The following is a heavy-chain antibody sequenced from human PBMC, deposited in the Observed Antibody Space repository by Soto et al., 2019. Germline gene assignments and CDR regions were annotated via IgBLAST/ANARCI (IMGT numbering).Heavy chain of an antibody. CDR1: GGTFSSYA. D-gene: IGHD3-22*01. V-gene: IGHV1-69*13. J-gene: IGHJ4*02. Sequence: GASVKVSCKASGGTFSSYAISWVRQAPGQGLEWMGGIIPIFGTANYAQKFQGRVTITADESTSTAYMELSSLRSEDTAVYYCARARAEGYYYDSSGYQKWGQGTLVTVSS. CDR2: IIPIFGTA. CDR3: ARARAEGYYYDSSGYQK.